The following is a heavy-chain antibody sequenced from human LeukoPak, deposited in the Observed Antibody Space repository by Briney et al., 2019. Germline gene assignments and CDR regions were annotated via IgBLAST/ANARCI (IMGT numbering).Heavy chain of an antibody. CDR3: VRESRPGGAMGLYHNLDY. V-gene: IGHV3-7*01. Sequence: GGSLRLSCAGSGFTFSDFWMTWVRQTPGKGLKWVANIKEDGTEKNLVDSVKGRFTISRDNTKNLLYLEMNSLRGDDTAIYYCVRESRPGGAMGLYHNLDYWGQGTLVAVSS. J-gene: IGHJ4*02. D-gene: IGHD1-1*01. CDR1: GFTFSDFW. CDR2: IKEDGTEK.